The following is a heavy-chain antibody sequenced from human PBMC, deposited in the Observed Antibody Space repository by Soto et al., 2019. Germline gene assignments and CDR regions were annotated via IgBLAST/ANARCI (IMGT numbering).Heavy chain of an antibody. J-gene: IGHJ3*02. Sequence: LRTSWAATGFTFPQYSINWDRQAPGKGLEWVSFISSSSSYIYYADLVKGRFTISRDYGKNSLYLQMNSLRAEDTAVYYGARGKYINDAFDIWGRETMVTVS. CDR2: ISSSSSYI. V-gene: IGHV3-21*01. CDR3: ARGKYINDAFDI. D-gene: IGHD1-1*01. CDR1: GFTFPQYS.